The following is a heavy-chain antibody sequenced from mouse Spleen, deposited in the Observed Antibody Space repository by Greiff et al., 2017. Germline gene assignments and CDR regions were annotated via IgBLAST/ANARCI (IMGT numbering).Heavy chain of an antibody. CDR2: ISSGSSTI. D-gene: IGHD2-2*01. CDR3: AKGEGYYDAMDY. J-gene: IGHJ4*01. CDR1: GFTFSDYG. Sequence: EVKLMESGGGLVKPGGSLKLSCAASGFTFSDYGMHWVRQAPEKGLEWVAYISSGSSTIYYADTVKGRFTISRDNAKNTLFLQMTSLRSEDTAMYYCAKGEGYYDAMDYWGQGTSVTVSS. V-gene: IGHV5-17*01.